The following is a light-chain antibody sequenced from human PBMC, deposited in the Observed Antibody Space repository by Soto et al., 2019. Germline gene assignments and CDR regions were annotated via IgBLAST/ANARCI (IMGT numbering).Light chain of an antibody. V-gene: IGKV3-15*01. Sequence: EIVMTQSPATLSVSPVERATLSFRASQSVSSNLGWYHQKPGQAPRLLMYGASTRATGIPARFSGTGSGTEFTLTISSLQPDDFATYYCQQYNSYFALTFGGGTKVDIK. CDR2: GAS. CDR3: QQYNSYFALT. CDR1: QSVSSN. J-gene: IGKJ4*01.